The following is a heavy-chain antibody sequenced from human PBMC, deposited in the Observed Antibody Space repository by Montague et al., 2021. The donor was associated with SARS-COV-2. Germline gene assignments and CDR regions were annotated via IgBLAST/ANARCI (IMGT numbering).Heavy chain of an antibody. CDR1: GGSITGYY. J-gene: IGHJ3*02. D-gene: IGHD4-23*01. V-gene: IGHV4-59*01. CDR3: VRDHPYGGPRGAYDI. CDR2: IYDGGAV. Sequence: SETLSLTCTASGGSITGYYWSWFRRSPGKGLEWIAYIYDGGAVNYNPSLGSRVTISTDTSKNQLSLKVNSVTAADTAVYYCVRDHPYGGPRGAYDIWGQGTVVTVPS.